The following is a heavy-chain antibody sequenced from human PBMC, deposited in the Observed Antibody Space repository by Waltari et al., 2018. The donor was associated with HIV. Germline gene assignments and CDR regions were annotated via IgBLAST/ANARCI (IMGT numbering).Heavy chain of an antibody. CDR2: ISGGGEST. Sequence: EVQLLESGGGLVQSGGSLRVSCAASGFTFSSYPMSWVRQAPGRGVEWVSGISGGGESTYYADSVKGRFTISRDNSKNTLYLQMNSLRAEDTAVYYCANSLGRIVDYWGQGTLVTVSS. CDR3: ANSLGRIVDY. D-gene: IGHD2-15*01. V-gene: IGHV3-23*01. CDR1: GFTFSSYP. J-gene: IGHJ4*02.